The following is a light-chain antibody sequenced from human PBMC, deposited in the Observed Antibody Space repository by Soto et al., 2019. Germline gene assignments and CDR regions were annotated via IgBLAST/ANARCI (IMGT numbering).Light chain of an antibody. V-gene: IGKV1-5*01. Sequence: DIQMSQSPSTLSASVGDRVTITCRASENIDKWLAWYQQKPGRAPKLLIYDASTLESGVPSRFSGSGSGTEFTLTISSLQPEDFATYYCKQFNMLYTFGQGTKLEI. CDR2: DAS. CDR3: KQFNMLYT. CDR1: ENIDKW. J-gene: IGKJ2*01.